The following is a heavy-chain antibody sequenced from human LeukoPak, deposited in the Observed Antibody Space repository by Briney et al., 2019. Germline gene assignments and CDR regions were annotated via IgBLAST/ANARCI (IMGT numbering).Heavy chain of an antibody. CDR2: IYYSGST. Sequence: SETLSLTCTVSGGSISSSSYYWGWIRQPPGKGLEWIGSIYYSGSTYYNPSLKSRVTISVDTSKNQFSLKLSSVTAADTAVYYCARGWMYRSIAVAGTFLPRRGPYDYWGQGTLVTVSS. CDR1: GGSISSSSYY. J-gene: IGHJ4*02. CDR3: ARGWMYRSIAVAGTFLPRRGPYDY. D-gene: IGHD6-19*01. V-gene: IGHV4-39*07.